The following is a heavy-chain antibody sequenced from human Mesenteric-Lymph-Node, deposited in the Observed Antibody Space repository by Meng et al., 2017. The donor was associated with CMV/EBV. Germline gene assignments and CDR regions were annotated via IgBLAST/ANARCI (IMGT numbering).Heavy chain of an antibody. V-gene: IGHV1-58*01. CDR3: AAIPHSSSWPYYFDY. CDR1: GFTFTSSA. D-gene: IGHD6-13*01. CDR2: IVVGSGNT. Sequence: SVKVSCKASGFTFTSSAVQWVRQARGQRLEWIGWIVVGSGNTNYAQKFQERVTITRDMSTSTAYMELSSLRSEDTAVYYGAAIPHSSSWPYYFDYWGQGTLVTVSS. J-gene: IGHJ4*02.